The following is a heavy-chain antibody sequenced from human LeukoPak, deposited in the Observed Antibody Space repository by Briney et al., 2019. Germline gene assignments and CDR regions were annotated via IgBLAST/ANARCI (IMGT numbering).Heavy chain of an antibody. J-gene: IGHJ6*02. CDR2: INHSGST. CDR3: ARVGDEYYDILTGLPDYYYGMDV. V-gene: IGHV4-34*01. CDR1: GGSFSGYY. Sequence: PSETLSLTCAVYGGSFSGYYWSWIRQPPGKGLEWIGEINHSGSTNYNPSLKSRVTISVDTSKNQFSPKLSSVTAADTAVYYCARVGDEYYDILTGLPDYYYGMDVWGQRTTVTVSS. D-gene: IGHD3-9*01.